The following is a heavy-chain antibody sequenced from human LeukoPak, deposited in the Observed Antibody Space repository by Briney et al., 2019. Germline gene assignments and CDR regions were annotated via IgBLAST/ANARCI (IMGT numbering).Heavy chain of an antibody. Sequence: GESLKISCKSPGYSFTNYWIAWVRRLPGEGLEWMGIVYPGDSDTRYSPSFQGQVTISADTSISTAYLQRSTLKAADTAFYYCARDTSGYSRFDYWGQGTLVTVSS. D-gene: IGHD3-22*01. J-gene: IGHJ4*02. CDR3: ARDTSGYSRFDY. CDR1: GYSFTNYW. CDR2: VYPGDSDT. V-gene: IGHV5-51*01.